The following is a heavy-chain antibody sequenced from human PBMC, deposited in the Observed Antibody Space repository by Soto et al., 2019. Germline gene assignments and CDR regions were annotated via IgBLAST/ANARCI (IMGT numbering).Heavy chain of an antibody. CDR3: ARDPRSSSYFDY. J-gene: IGHJ4*02. V-gene: IGHV3-74*01. D-gene: IGHD2-2*01. CDR2: ISSDGSII. CDR1: GFTFSNYW. Sequence: PGVPMRLSCAASGFTFSNYWRHWVRQAPGKGLVWVPRISSDGSIINDADSVKDRFTISRDNAKNTLYLQMNSLRAEDTAVYYCARDPRSSSYFDYWGQGTLVTVSS.